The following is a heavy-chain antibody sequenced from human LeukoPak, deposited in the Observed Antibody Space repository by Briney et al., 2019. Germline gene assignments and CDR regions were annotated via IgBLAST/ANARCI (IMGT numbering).Heavy chain of an antibody. CDR1: GYSLSDLS. CDR3: AQQKAGYSGSPSWFDP. J-gene: IGHJ5*02. D-gene: IGHD5-12*01. Sequence: ASVKDSCKVSGYSLSDLSLQWVRQAAGQGLDWMGGINPEHTETIYSQKIQGRVTLTEDTSTDTAYMELSSLRSEDTAMYFCAQQKAGYSGSPSWFDPWGQGTLVTVSS. V-gene: IGHV1-24*01. CDR2: INPEHTET.